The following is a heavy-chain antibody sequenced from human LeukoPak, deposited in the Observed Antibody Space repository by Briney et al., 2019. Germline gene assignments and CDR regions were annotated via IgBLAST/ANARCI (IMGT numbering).Heavy chain of an antibody. CDR3: VRGRGIGYYDSSGYYSTFDY. CDR2: INPHSGGT. J-gene: IGHJ4*02. CDR1: GYTFTGYH. V-gene: IGHV1-2*02. Sequence: GASVKVSCKSSGYTFTGYHIQWVRQAPGQGLEWMGWINPHSGGTSYAQKFQGRVIMTRDTSITTAYMELNRLRSDDTAVYYCVRGRGIGYYDSSGYYSTFDYWGQGTLVTVSS. D-gene: IGHD3-22*01.